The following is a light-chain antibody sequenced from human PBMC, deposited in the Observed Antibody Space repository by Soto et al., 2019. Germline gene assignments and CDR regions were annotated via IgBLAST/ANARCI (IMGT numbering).Light chain of an antibody. Sequence: DIVMTQSPDSLAVSLGERATINCKSSQSVLYSSNNKNYIAWYQQKPGQPPKLLIYWASTRESGVPDRFSGSGSGTDFTLTISSRQAEDVAIYYCQQYDSTPLTFGGGTKVEIK. V-gene: IGKV4-1*01. CDR1: QSVLYSSNNKNY. CDR3: QQYDSTPLT. CDR2: WAS. J-gene: IGKJ4*01.